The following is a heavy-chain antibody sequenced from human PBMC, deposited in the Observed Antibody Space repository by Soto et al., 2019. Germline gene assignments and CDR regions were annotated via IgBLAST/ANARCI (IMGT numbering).Heavy chain of an antibody. J-gene: IGHJ5*02. CDR1: GGSINSYY. D-gene: IGHD1-7*01. V-gene: IGHV4-59*08. Sequence: QVQLQESGPGLVKPSETLSLTCTVSGGSINSYYWSWIRQPPGKGLEWIGQIYYTGSTNYNPSLKGRVTISVDRSKNQFSLRLSSVTAADTAVYYCAMAQTTLYSWVDPWGQGTLVTVSS. CDR2: IYYTGST. CDR3: AMAQTTLYSWVDP.